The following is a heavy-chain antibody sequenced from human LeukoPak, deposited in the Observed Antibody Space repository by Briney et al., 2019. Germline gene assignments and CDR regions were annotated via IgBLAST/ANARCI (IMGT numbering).Heavy chain of an antibody. D-gene: IGHD1-26*01. V-gene: IGHV3-30*18. CDR3: AKSRAPVGWDWFDP. Sequence: PGGPLRLSCAASGFTFSSYGMHWVRQAPGKGLEWVAVISYDGINKYSADSVKGRFTISRDNSKNTLYLQMDSLKTEDTAVYYCAKSRAPVGWDWFDPWGQGTLVTVSS. CDR1: GFTFSSYG. CDR2: ISYDGINK. J-gene: IGHJ5*02.